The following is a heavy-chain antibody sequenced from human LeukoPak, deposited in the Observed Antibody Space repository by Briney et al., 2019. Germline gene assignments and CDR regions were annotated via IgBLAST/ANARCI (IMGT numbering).Heavy chain of an antibody. Sequence: SETLFLTCTVSGGSVTSASHYWAWIRQPPGKGLEWIGSIHYSGSTYYSPSLKSRLTISGDTSKSQFSLKLTFVTAADTAVYYCTRHHDYGDKIDYWGQGTLVTVSS. CDR3: TRHHDYGDKIDY. CDR2: IHYSGST. V-gene: IGHV4-39*01. J-gene: IGHJ4*02. D-gene: IGHD4-23*01. CDR1: GGSVTSASHY.